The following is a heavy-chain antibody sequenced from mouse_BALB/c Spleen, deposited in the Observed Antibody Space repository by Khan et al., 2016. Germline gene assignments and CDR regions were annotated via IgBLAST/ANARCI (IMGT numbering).Heavy chain of an antibody. CDR1: GYTFTSYW. CDR2: INPSTGYT. Sequence: QVQLQQSGAELAKPGASVKMSCKASGYTFTSYWMHWVKQRPGQGLEWIGYINPSTGYTEYNQKFKDKATLTADKSSSTAYMQLSSLTSEDSAVYYCARWAYYGNYWLAYWGQGTLVTVSA. CDR3: ARWAYYGNYWLAY. J-gene: IGHJ3*01. V-gene: IGHV1-7*01. D-gene: IGHD2-10*01.